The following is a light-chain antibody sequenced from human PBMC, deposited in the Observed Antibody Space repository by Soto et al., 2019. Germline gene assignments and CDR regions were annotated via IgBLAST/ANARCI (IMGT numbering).Light chain of an antibody. Sequence: ENVLTQSPAPLSLSPGDTATLSCRATQSLRNYLAWYQQKLGQAPRLLIYDASKRATGIPARFSGSGSGTDFTLTISSLEPEDFAVYFCQQRSDWPPTFGQGTRLEIK. J-gene: IGKJ5*01. CDR2: DAS. CDR3: QQRSDWPPT. CDR1: QSLRNY. V-gene: IGKV3-11*01.